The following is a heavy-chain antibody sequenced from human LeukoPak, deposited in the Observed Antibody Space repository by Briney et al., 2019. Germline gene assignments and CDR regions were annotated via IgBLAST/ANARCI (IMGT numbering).Heavy chain of an antibody. V-gene: IGHV3-30*04. J-gene: IGHJ4*02. CDR3: ARDRHDDY. Sequence: GGSLRLSCAASGFTFSSYAMSWVRQAPGKGLEWVAVISYDGSNKYYTDSVKGRFTISRDNSKNTVYLQMNSLRAEDTAVYYCARDRHDDYWGQGTLVTVSS. CDR2: ISYDGSNK. CDR1: GFTFSSYA.